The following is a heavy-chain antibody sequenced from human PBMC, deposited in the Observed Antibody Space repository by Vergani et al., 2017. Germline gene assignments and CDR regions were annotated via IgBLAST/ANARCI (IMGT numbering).Heavy chain of an antibody. Sequence: QVQLVQSGAEVKKPGSSVKVSCKASGGTFSSYTISWVRQAPGQGLEWMGRIIPILGIANYAQKFQGRVTITADKSTSTAYMELSRLRSDDTAVYYCARDYDILTGYYLFDYWGQGTLVTVSS. V-gene: IGHV1-69*08. CDR3: ARDYDILTGYYLFDY. D-gene: IGHD3-9*01. J-gene: IGHJ4*02. CDR2: IIPILGIA. CDR1: GGTFSSYT.